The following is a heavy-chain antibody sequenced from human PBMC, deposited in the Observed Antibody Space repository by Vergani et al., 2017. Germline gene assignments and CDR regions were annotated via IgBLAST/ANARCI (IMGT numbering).Heavy chain of an antibody. CDR3: ARHTTYTDS. Sequence: EVELVQSGPEMRKPGESLKISCKGSEYSFGNYWIGWMRQMPGKGLEWMGIIYPADSDTRYSPSFQGHVTISADKSISTAFLQWDSLKASDTALYYCARHTTYTDSWGQGTLVTVSS. D-gene: IGHD1-1*01. V-gene: IGHV5-51*01. CDR1: EYSFGNYW. CDR2: IYPADSDT. J-gene: IGHJ4*02.